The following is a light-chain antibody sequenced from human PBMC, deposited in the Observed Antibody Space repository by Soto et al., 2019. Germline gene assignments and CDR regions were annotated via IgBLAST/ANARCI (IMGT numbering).Light chain of an antibody. J-gene: IGLJ1*01. V-gene: IGLV2-14*01. CDR1: SSDVGGYNS. Sequence: QLVLTQPASVSGSPGQSITISCTGTSSDVGGYNSVSWYQQHPGKTPKLMIYEVSNRPSGVSNRFSGSKSGNTASLTISGLQAEDEADYYCQSYDSSLSRFVFGSGTKLTVL. CDR2: EVS. CDR3: QSYDSSLSRFV.